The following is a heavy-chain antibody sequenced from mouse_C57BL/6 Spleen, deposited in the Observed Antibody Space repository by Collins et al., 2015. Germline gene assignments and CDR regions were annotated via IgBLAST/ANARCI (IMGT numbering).Heavy chain of an antibody. J-gene: IGHJ3*01. Sequence: QVQLQQPGAELVRPGSSVKLSCEASGYTFTSYWMHWVKQRPIQGLEWIGNIDPSDSETHYSQKFKDKATLTVDKSSSTAYIQLSSLTSEDSAVYYYARGQNDGYYGWFAYWGQGTLVTVSA. CDR2: IDPSDSET. V-gene: IGHV1-52*01. CDR1: GYTFTSYW. CDR3: ARGQNDGYYGWFAY. D-gene: IGHD2-3*01.